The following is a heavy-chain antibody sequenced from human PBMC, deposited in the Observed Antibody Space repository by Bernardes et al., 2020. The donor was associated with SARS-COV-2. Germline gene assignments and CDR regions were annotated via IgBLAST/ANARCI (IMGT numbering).Heavy chain of an antibody. CDR3: VREAVKDGWTDGVDAFDI. Sequence: GGSLRLSREVSGFSVNTYEMHWVRQAPGKGLEWLSYISTTGTTLYTDSVRGRFTISRDSAKNSLHLQLNSLRAEDTSVYYCVREAVKDGWTDGVDAFDIWGQGTTVTVSS. D-gene: IGHD2-15*01. J-gene: IGHJ3*02. V-gene: IGHV3-48*03. CDR1: GFSVNTYE. CDR2: ISTTGTTL.